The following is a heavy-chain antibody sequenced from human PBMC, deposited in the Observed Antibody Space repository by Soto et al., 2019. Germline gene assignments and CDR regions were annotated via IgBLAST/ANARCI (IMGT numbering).Heavy chain of an antibody. Sequence: VASVKVSCKASGGTFSSYAISWVRQAPGQGLEWMGGIIPIFGTANYAQKFQGRVTITADESTSTAYMELSSLRSEDTAVYYCARGGVNYYGSGSYLGWAYWGQGTLVTVSS. CDR3: ARGGVNYYGSGSYLGWAY. D-gene: IGHD3-10*01. J-gene: IGHJ4*02. CDR1: GGTFSSYA. V-gene: IGHV1-69*13. CDR2: IIPIFGTA.